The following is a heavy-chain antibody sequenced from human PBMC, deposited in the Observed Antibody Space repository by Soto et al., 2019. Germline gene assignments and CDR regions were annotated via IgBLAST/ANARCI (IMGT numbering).Heavy chain of an antibody. V-gene: IGHV3-21*01. CDR2: ISGSSSYI. CDR3: ARDVEYSSSFYGMDV. CDR1: GFTFSSYS. J-gene: IGHJ6*02. D-gene: IGHD6-6*01. Sequence: EVQLVESGGGLVKPGGSLRLSCTASGFTFSSYSINWVRQAPGKGLEWVPSISGSSSYIYYADSMKGRFTISRDNAKNSLYLQMNSLRAEDTAVYYCARDVEYSSSFYGMDVWGQGTTVTVSS.